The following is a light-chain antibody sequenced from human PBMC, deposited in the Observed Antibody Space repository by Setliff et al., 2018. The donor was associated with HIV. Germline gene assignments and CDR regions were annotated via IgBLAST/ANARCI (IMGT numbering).Light chain of an antibody. Sequence: QSVLTQPPSASGTPGQRVTISCSGSSSNIGSNIVNWYQQLPGTAPELIIYRNDQRPSGVPDRFSGSKSGTSASLAISGLRSEDEADYYCAAWDDSLSAYVFGTGTKVTVL. CDR3: AAWDDSLSAYV. CDR2: RND. J-gene: IGLJ1*01. CDR1: SSNIGSNI. V-gene: IGLV1-47*01.